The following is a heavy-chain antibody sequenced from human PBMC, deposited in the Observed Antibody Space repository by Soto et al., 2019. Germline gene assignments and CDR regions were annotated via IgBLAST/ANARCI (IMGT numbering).Heavy chain of an antibody. D-gene: IGHD3-10*01. Sequence: PSETLSLTCTFSGGSISSYYWSWIRQPPGKGLEWIGYIYYSGSTNYNPSLKSRVTISVDTSKNQFSLKLSSVTAADAAVYYCARASPTSYYYGSGSYWYFDYWGQGTLVTVSS. CDR3: ARASPTSYYYGSGSYWYFDY. CDR1: GGSISSYY. CDR2: IYYSGST. V-gene: IGHV4-59*01. J-gene: IGHJ4*02.